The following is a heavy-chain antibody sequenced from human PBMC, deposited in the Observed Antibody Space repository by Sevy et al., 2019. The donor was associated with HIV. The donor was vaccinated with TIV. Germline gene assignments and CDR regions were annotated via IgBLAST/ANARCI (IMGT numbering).Heavy chain of an antibody. J-gene: IGHJ4*02. V-gene: IGHV3-23*01. CDR2: ISGSGGSGDKT. Sequence: QYGGSLRLSCAASGFTFSSYAMNWVRQAPGKGLEWVSGISGSGGSGDKTNYADSVKGRFTISRDDSKNSLYLQLNSLRAEDTAIYYCARKYDSSGYFDYWGQGTLVTVSS. D-gene: IGHD3-22*01. CDR3: ARKYDSSGYFDY. CDR1: GFTFSSYA.